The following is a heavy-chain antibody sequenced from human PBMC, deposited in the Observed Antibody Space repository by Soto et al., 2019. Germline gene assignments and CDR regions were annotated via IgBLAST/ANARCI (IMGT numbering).Heavy chain of an antibody. V-gene: IGHV1-18*01. D-gene: IGHD3-10*01. Sequence: QVQLVQSGAEVKKPGASVKVSCKASGYTFTSYGISWVRQAPGQGLEWMGWISAYNGNTNYAQKLQGRVTMTTDTSTSTAYMELRSLRCDDTAVYYCARSPITMVRGVITPEYYFDYWGQGTLVTVSS. CDR1: GYTFTSYG. CDR2: ISAYNGNT. CDR3: ARSPITMVRGVITPEYYFDY. J-gene: IGHJ4*02.